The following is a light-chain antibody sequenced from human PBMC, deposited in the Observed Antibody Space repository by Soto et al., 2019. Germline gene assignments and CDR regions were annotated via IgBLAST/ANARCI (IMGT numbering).Light chain of an antibody. CDR2: GAS. J-gene: IGKJ1*01. CDR1: QSVPTNY. V-gene: IGKV3-20*01. Sequence: DIVLMQSPGTLSLSPGERATLSCRAGQSVPTNYLAWYQQKPGQAPRLLISGASTRATGIPDRFSCSGSETVFTLTINKLEREDFAVYYCQQYGTSRRTFGQGTRVEIK. CDR3: QQYGTSRRT.